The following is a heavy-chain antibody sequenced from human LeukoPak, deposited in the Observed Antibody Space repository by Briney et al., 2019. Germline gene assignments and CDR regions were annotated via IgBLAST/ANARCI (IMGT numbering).Heavy chain of an antibody. CDR1: GFIFGKSW. V-gene: IGHV3-74*01. J-gene: IGHJ4*02. Sequence: GGSLRLSCAASGFIFGKSWMHWVRQAPGKGLVWVSRTDGSSTTYADSVKGRFSVSMDNAQNTLYLQMNSLRAEDTAVYYCPRDDYNRLWGRGTLVTVSS. CDR2: TDGSST. CDR3: PRDDYNRL. D-gene: IGHD1-14*01.